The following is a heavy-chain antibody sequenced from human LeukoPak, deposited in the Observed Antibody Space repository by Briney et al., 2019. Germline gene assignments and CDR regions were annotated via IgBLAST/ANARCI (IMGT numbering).Heavy chain of an antibody. D-gene: IGHD3-22*01. CDR3: ASERTAYYYGSSGYLYYFDY. CDR2: IYHSGST. Sequence: SETLSLTCTVSGYSISSGYYWGWIRQPPGKGLEWIGSIYHSGSTYYNPSLKSRVTISVDTSKNQFSLKLSSVTAADTAVYYCASERTAYYYGSSGYLYYFDYWGQGTLVTVSS. CDR1: GYSISSGYY. V-gene: IGHV4-38-2*02. J-gene: IGHJ4*02.